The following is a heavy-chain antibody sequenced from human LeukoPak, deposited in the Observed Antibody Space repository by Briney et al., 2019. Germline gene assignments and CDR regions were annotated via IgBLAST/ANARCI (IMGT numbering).Heavy chain of an antibody. V-gene: IGHV3-30*04. CDR1: GFTFSSYA. CDR3: ASILPRAVAGTSPFDY. Sequence: GGSLRLPCAASGFTFSSYAMHWVRQAPGKGLEWVAVISYDGSNKYYADSVKGRFTISRDNSKNTLYLQMNSLRAEDTAVYYCASILPRAVAGTSPFDYWGQGTLVTVSS. CDR2: ISYDGSNK. D-gene: IGHD6-19*01. J-gene: IGHJ4*02.